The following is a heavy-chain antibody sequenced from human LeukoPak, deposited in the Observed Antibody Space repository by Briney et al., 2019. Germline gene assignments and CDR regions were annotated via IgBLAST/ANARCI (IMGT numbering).Heavy chain of an antibody. CDR2: ISAHNGNT. Sequence: AASVKVSCEASGYTFTSYGISWVRQAPGQGLEWMGWISAHNGNTNYAQKLQGRVTITADESTSTAYMELSSLRSEDTAVYYCARSHVDTAMVPITYNWFGPWGQGTLVTVSS. CDR1: GYTFTSYG. V-gene: IGHV1-18*01. CDR3: ARSHVDTAMVPITYNWFGP. D-gene: IGHD5-18*01. J-gene: IGHJ5*02.